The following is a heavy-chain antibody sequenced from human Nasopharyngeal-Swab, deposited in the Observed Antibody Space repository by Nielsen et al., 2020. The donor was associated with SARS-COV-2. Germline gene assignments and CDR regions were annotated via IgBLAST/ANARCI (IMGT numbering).Heavy chain of an antibody. CDR1: GGSFSGYY. CDR2: INHSGST. V-gene: IGHV4-34*01. Sequence: SETLSLTCAVYGGSFSGYYWNWSRQPPGKGLEWIGEINHSGSTNYNPSLKSRVTISLDTSKNQFSLKLSSVTAADTAVYYCARSRYTSSWYGVRNWFDPWGQGTLVTVSS. D-gene: IGHD6-13*01. J-gene: IGHJ5*02. CDR3: ARSRYTSSWYGVRNWFDP.